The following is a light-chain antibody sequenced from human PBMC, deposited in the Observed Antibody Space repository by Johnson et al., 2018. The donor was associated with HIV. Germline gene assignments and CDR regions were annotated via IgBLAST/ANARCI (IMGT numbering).Light chain of an antibody. V-gene: IGLV1-51*01. J-gene: IGLJ1*01. CDR1: SSNIGNNY. CDR3: GTWDSSLSANV. Sequence: QSVLTQPPSVSAAPGQKVTISCSGSSSNIGNNYVSWYQQLPGTAPKLLIYDNNKRPSGIPDRFSGSKSGTSATLGITGLQTGDEAEYYCGTWDSSLSANVCGTGIKVTVL. CDR2: DNN.